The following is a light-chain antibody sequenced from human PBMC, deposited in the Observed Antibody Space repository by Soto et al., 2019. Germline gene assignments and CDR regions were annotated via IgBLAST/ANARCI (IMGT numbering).Light chain of an antibody. J-gene: IGKJ3*01. CDR1: QSLSRNS. CDR3: LRDGTTPPA. Sequence: EIVLTQSPGTLSLSPGERATLSCRASQSLSRNSLAWYQQKPGQASRHLIDGASSSATAIPDRFSGRGYGTDYTLIISRREPEDCAVDFCLRDGTTPPAFGPGNKVYI. CDR2: GAS. V-gene: IGKV3-20*01.